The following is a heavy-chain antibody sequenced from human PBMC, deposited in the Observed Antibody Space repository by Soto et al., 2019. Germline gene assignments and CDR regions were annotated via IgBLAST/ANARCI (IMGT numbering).Heavy chain of an antibody. CDR2: INHSGST. CDR3: ARGEREDAFDI. J-gene: IGHJ3*02. CDR1: GGSFSGYY. Sequence: SETLSLTSAVYGGSFSGYYWSWIRQPPGKGLEWIGEINHSGSTNYNPSLKSRVTISVDTSKNQFSLKLSSVTAADTAVYYCARGEREDAFDIWGQGTMVTVSS. V-gene: IGHV4-34*01. D-gene: IGHD1-1*01.